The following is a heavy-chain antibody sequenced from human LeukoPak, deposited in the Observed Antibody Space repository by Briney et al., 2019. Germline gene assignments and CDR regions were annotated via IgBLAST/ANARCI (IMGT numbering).Heavy chain of an antibody. CDR1: GFTFSSYG. CDR3: TGSFGELSFFDY. J-gene: IGHJ4*02. D-gene: IGHD3-10*01. CDR2: IRSKTYGGTT. V-gene: IGHV3-49*04. Sequence: GGSLRLSCAASGFTFSSYGMSWVRQAPGKGLEWVGFIRSKTYGGTTECAASVKGRFTISRDDSKSIAYLQMNSLKTEDTAVYYCTGSFGELSFFDYWGQGTLVTVSS.